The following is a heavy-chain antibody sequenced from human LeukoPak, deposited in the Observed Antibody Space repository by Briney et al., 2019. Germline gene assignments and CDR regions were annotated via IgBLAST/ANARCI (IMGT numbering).Heavy chain of an antibody. CDR2: ISGSDGST. V-gene: IGHV3-23*01. D-gene: IGHD5-18*01. CDR1: GFTFSSYA. Sequence: PGGSLRLSCAASGFTFSSYAMSWVRQAPGKGLEWVSAISGSDGSTYYAGSVKGRFTISRDNSKNTLYLQMNSLRAEDTAVYYCARDPTTSGGYSYGWFDYWGQGTLVTVSS. J-gene: IGHJ4*02. CDR3: ARDPTTSGGYSYGWFDY.